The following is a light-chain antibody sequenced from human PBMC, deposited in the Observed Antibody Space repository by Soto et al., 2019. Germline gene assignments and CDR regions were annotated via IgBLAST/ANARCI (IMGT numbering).Light chain of an antibody. J-gene: IGLJ1*01. CDR2: EVS. Sequence: QSALNQPASVSGSPGQSISISCAGTSSDVGGSNYVSWYQQHPHRAPKLLIYEVSHRPSGVSNRFSGSKSSHTASLTISGLQAEDEADYYCSSYTSSNTLEVFGIGTKLTV. CDR3: SSYTSSNTLEV. CDR1: SSDVGGSNY. V-gene: IGLV2-14*01.